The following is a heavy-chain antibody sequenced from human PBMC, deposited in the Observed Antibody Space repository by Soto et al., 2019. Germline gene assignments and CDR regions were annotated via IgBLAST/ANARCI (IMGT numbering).Heavy chain of an antibody. CDR3: ASRDPGTSVDY. CDR2: IYRTGST. Sequence: ETLSVTCAVSGGSFTSNNWWTWVRQPPGQGLEWIGEIYRTGSTNYNPSLKSRVTISLDKSENQFSLKVTSLTAADTAVYYCASRDPGTSVDYWGQGTLVTVYS. CDR1: GGSFTSNNW. V-gene: IGHV4-4*02. D-gene: IGHD1-7*01. J-gene: IGHJ4*02.